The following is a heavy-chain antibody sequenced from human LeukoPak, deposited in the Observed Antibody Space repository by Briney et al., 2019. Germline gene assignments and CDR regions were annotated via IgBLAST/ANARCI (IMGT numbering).Heavy chain of an antibody. CDR1: GGSISSSNW. CDR2: IYHSGST. CDR3: ARVFIIDDSSGYEDY. D-gene: IGHD3-22*01. V-gene: IGHV4-4*02. J-gene: IGHJ4*02. Sequence: PSETLSLTCAVSGGSISSSNWWSWVRQPPGKGLEWIGEIYHSGSTNYNPSLKSRVTISVDTSKNQFSLKLSSVTAADTAVYYCARVFIIDDSSGYEDYWGQGTLVTVSS.